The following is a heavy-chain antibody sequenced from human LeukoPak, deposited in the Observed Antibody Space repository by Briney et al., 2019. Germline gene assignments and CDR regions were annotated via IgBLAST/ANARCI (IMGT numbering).Heavy chain of an antibody. CDR3: AREANRGVPFDY. D-gene: IGHD3-10*01. CDR2: IIPIFGTA. CDR1: GGTFSSYA. Sequence: AASVKVSCKASGGTFSSYAISWVRQAPGQGLEWMGGIIPIFGTANYAQKFQGRVTITADESTSTAYMELSSLRSEDTAVYYCAREANRGVPFDYWGQGTLVTVSS. J-gene: IGHJ4*02. V-gene: IGHV1-69*13.